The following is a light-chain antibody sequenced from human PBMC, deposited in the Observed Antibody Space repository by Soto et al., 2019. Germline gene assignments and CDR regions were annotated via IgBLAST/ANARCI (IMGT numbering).Light chain of an antibody. V-gene: IGLV2-23*02. J-gene: IGLJ3*02. CDR3: CSYAGRSSFVV. CDR2: EAI. CDR1: SSDVGSYDL. Sequence: QSVLTQPASVSASPGQSITISCTGVSSDVGSYDLVSWYQHHPGKTPKLIIYEAIKRPSGVSVRFSASKSGNTASLTISGLQAEDEADYYCCSYAGRSSFVVFGGGTKVTVL.